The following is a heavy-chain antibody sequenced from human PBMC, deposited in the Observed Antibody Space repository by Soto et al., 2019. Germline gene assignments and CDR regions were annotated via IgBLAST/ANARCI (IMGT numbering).Heavy chain of an antibody. CDR3: AREHFYGEYGYDY. V-gene: IGHV3-33*01. D-gene: IGHD4-17*01. J-gene: IGHJ4*02. CDR1: GFTFSSYG. Sequence: QVQLVESGGGVVQPGRSLRLSCAASGFTFSSYGMHWVRQAPGKGLEWVAVIWYDGSNKYYADSVKGRFTISRDNSKNTLYLQMNSLRAEDTAVYYCAREHFYGEYGYDYWGQGTLVTVSS. CDR2: IWYDGSNK.